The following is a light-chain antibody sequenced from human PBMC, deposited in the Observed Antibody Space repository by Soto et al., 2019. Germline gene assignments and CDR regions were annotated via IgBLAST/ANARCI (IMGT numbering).Light chain of an antibody. V-gene: IGLV2-14*01. CDR3: SSYTSSSTLVV. CDR1: SSDVGGYNY. Sequence: QSALTQPASVSGSPGQSITISCTGTSSDVGGYNYVSWYQQHPCKAPKLMIYDVSNRPSGVSNRFSGSKSGNTASLTISGLQAEDEADYYCSSYTSSSTLVVFGTGTKLTVL. J-gene: IGLJ1*01. CDR2: DVS.